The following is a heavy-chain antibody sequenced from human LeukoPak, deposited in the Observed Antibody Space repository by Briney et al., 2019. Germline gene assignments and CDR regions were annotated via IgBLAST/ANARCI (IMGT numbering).Heavy chain of an antibody. J-gene: IGHJ6*03. CDR2: INSDGSST. CDR1: GFTFSDYW. Sequence: GGSLRLSCSASGFTFSDYWMMWVRQAPGKGLVWVSRINSDGSSTSYADSVKGRLTISRDNAKNTLYLQMNSLRAEDTAVYYCAKSYYMDVWGKGTTVTVSS. V-gene: IGHV3-74*01. CDR3: AKSYYMDV.